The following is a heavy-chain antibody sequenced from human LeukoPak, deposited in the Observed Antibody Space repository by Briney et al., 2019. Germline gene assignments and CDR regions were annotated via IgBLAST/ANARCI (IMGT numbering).Heavy chain of an antibody. V-gene: IGHV4-61*01. CDR1: GGSFSSGSYY. CDR2: IYYSGST. J-gene: IGHJ4*02. D-gene: IGHD5-18*01. Sequence: SETLSLTCTVSGGSFSSGSYYWSWIRQPPGKGLEWIGYIYYSGSTNYNPSLKSRVTISVDTSKNQFSLKLSSVTAADTAVYHCAREAMYSYGNNFDYWGQGTLVTVSS. CDR3: AREAMYSYGNNFDY.